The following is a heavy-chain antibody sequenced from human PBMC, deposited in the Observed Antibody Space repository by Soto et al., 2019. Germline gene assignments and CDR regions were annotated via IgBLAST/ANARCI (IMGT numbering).Heavy chain of an antibody. V-gene: IGHV3-48*02. D-gene: IGHD1-26*01. J-gene: IGHJ6*02. Sequence: EVQLVESGGGLVQPGGSLRLSCAASGFTFNNYDMNWVRQAPGKGLEWVSYISTTGSTVYYADSVKGRFTFSRDNAENSLSLQMNSLRDDDTAVSYCARLGGSYWNYYGVGVWGQGTTVTVSS. CDR1: GFTFNNYD. CDR2: ISTTGSTV. CDR3: ARLGGSYWNYYGVGV.